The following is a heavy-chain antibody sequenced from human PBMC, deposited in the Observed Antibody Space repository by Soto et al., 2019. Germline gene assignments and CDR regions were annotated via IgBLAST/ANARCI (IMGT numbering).Heavy chain of an antibody. CDR3: AKDAVLLWFGELSPLDY. D-gene: IGHD3-10*01. J-gene: IGHJ4*02. CDR1: GLTSSSYS. V-gene: IGHV3-23*01. Sequence: GGSLRLFCAASGLTSSSYSMDWVGQPPGQGLEWVSAISGSGGSTYYADSVKGRFTISRDNSKNTLYLQMNSLRAEDTAVYYCAKDAVLLWFGELSPLDYWGQGTLVTVSS. CDR2: ISGSGGST.